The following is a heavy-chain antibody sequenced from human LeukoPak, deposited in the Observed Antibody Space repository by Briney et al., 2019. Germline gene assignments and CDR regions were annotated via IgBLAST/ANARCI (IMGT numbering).Heavy chain of an antibody. CDR1: GFTVSSNY. D-gene: IGHD6-6*01. V-gene: IGHV3-53*01. Sequence: GGSLRLSCAASGFTVSSNYMSWVRQAPGKGLEWVSVIYSGGSTYYADSVKGRFTISRDNSKNTLYLQMNSLRAEDTAVYYCAKDLSPSSIAALDAFDIWGQGTMVTVSS. CDR3: AKDLSPSSIAALDAFDI. J-gene: IGHJ3*02. CDR2: IYSGGST.